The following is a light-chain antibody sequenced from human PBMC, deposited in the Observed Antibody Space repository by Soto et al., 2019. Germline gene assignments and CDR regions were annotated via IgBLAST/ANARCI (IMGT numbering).Light chain of an antibody. V-gene: IGLV1-36*01. CDR3: AAWDDSLYGYV. J-gene: IGLJ1*01. CDR2: YDD. CDR1: SSNIGNNA. Sequence: QSVLTQPPSVSEAPRQRVTISCSGSSSNIGNNAVNWYQQLPGKPPKLLIYYDDLLPSGVSDRFSGSKSGTSASLAISGLQSEDEADYYCAAWDDSLYGYVFVTGTKVTVL.